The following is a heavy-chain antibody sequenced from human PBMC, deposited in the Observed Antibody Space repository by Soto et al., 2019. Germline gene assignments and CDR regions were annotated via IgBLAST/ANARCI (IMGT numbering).Heavy chain of an antibody. CDR3: AIDSTAAGSYDY. V-gene: IGHV3-23*01. CDR1: GFTFSRYA. Sequence: EVQLLESGGGLVQPGGSLRLSCAASGFTFSRYAMSWVRQAPGKGLEWVSAISGSGGSTYYADSVKGRFTISRDNSKNTLYLQMNILRAEDTAVYYCAIDSTAAGSYDYWGQGTLVTVSS. D-gene: IGHD6-13*01. J-gene: IGHJ4*02. CDR2: ISGSGGST.